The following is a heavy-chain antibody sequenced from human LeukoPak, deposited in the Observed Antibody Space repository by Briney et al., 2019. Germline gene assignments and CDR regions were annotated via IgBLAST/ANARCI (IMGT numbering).Heavy chain of an antibody. J-gene: IGHJ5*02. D-gene: IGHD1-26*01. CDR3: ASESSDFNWFDP. Sequence: PGGSLRLSCAASGFTFSSYWMSGVRQAPGKGLEWVANIKQDGSEKYYVDSVKGRFTISRDNAKNSLYLQMNSLRAEDTAVYYCASESSDFNWFDPWGQGTLVTVSS. V-gene: IGHV3-7*01. CDR2: IKQDGSEK. CDR1: GFTFSSYW.